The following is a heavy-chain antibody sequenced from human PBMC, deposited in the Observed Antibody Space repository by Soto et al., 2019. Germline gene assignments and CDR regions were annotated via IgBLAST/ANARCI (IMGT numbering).Heavy chain of an antibody. D-gene: IGHD6-13*01. Sequence: EVQLLESGGGLVQPGGSLRLSCAASGFTFTSYAMNWVRQAPGKGLEWVSAISGTGYNTYYADSVKGRFTISRDNTKNTLYLQMNSLRAEDTAVYYCAKAGFSSSWSPTYFDYWGQGTLVTVSS. CDR3: AKAGFSSSWSPTYFDY. J-gene: IGHJ4*02. V-gene: IGHV3-23*01. CDR2: ISGTGYNT. CDR1: GFTFTSYA.